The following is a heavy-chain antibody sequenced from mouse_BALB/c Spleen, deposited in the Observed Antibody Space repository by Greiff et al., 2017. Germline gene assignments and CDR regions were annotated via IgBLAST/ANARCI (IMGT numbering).Heavy chain of an antibody. D-gene: IGHD2-3*01. Sequence: EVMLVESGGGLVQPGGSLKLSCAASGFTFSSYGMSWVRQTPDKRLELVATINSNGGSTYYPDSVKGRFTISRDNAKNTLYLQMSSLKSEDTAMYYCARAYDGYYKVLFAYWGQGTLVTVSA. CDR2: INSNGGST. J-gene: IGHJ3*01. CDR3: ARAYDGYYKVLFAY. V-gene: IGHV5-6-3*01. CDR1: GFTFSSYG.